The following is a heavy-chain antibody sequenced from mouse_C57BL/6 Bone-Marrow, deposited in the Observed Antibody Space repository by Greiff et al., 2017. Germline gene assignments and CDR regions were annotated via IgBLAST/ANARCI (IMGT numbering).Heavy chain of an antibody. J-gene: IGHJ2*01. Sequence: VQLQQSGAELVRPGASVKLSCTASGFNIKDDYMHWVKQRPEQGLEWIGWIDPENGDTEYASKFQGKATITADTSSNTAYLQLSSLTSEDTAVYYCTTPDGYSPYYFDYWGQGTTLTVSS. CDR2: IDPENGDT. CDR3: TTPDGYSPYYFDY. V-gene: IGHV14-4*01. D-gene: IGHD2-3*01. CDR1: GFNIKDDY.